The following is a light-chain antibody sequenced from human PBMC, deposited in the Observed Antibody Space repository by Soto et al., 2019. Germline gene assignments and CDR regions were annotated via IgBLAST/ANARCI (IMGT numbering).Light chain of an antibody. Sequence: QSVLTQPPSASGTPGQRVTISCSGSSSNIGGNTVSWYQQLPGTAPKLLICSDNQRPSGVPDRFSGSKSGTSASLAISGLQSEDEADYYCAAWDDRLTGYVFGTGTKVTVL. CDR2: SDN. CDR1: SSNIGGNT. J-gene: IGLJ1*01. CDR3: AAWDDRLTGYV. V-gene: IGLV1-44*01.